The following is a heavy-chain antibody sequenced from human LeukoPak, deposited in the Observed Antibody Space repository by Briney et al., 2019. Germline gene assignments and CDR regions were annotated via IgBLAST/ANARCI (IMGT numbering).Heavy chain of an antibody. V-gene: IGHV3-21*01. CDR1: GFTFSNYE. CDR3: ARGDPDISFGVVVDAFDI. J-gene: IGHJ3*02. D-gene: IGHD3-3*01. CDR2: ISSSSSYI. Sequence: PGGSLRLSCAASGFTFSNYEMNWVRQAPGKGLQWVSSISSSSSYISYADSVKGRFTISRDNAKKSLYLLMNSLRAEDTAVYYCARGDPDISFGVVVDAFDIWGQGTMVTVSS.